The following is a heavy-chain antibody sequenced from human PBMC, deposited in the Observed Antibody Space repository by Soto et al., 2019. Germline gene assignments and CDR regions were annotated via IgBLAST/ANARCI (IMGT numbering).Heavy chain of an antibody. CDR3: ARGGEGHSGWEFDY. J-gene: IGHJ4*02. D-gene: IGHD6-19*01. Sequence: GGSLRLSCAASGFTFSSYEMNWVRQAPGKGLEWVSYISSSGSTIYYADSVKGRFTISRDNAKNSLYLQMNSLRAEDTAVYYCARGGEGHSGWEFDYWGQGTLVTVSS. CDR1: GFTFSSYE. V-gene: IGHV3-48*03. CDR2: ISSSGSTI.